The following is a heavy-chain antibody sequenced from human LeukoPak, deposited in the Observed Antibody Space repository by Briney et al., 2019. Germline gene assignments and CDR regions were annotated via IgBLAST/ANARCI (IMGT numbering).Heavy chain of an antibody. CDR3: ARGLSSSSWYRPYYYYYGMDV. CDR2: INPNSGGT. J-gene: IGHJ6*02. V-gene: IGHV1-2*02. Sequence: ASVKVSCKASGYTFTGYYMHWVRQAPGQGLEWMGWINPNSGGTNYAQKFQGRVTMTRDTSISTAYMELSRLRSDDTAVYYCARGLSSSSWYRPYYYYYGMDVWGQGTTVTVSS. D-gene: IGHD6-13*01. CDR1: GYTFTGYY.